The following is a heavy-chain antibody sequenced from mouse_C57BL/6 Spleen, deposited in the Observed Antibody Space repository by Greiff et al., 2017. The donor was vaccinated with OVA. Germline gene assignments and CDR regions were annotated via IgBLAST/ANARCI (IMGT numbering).Heavy chain of an antibody. J-gene: IGHJ3*01. CDR3: ARWANYYGSGFAY. CDR2: IDPSDSYT. CDR1: GYTFTSYW. D-gene: IGHD1-1*01. Sequence: VKLVESGAELVMPGASVKLSCKASGYTFTSYWMHWVKQRPGQGLEWIGEIDPSDSYTNYNQKFKGKSTLTVDKSSSTAYMQLSSLTSEDSAVYYCARWANYYGSGFAYWGQGTLVTVSA. V-gene: IGHV1-69*01.